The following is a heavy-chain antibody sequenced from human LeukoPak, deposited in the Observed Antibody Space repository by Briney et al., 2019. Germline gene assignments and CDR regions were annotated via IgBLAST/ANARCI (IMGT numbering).Heavy chain of an antibody. Sequence: GGSLRLSCAASGFTFSSYAMHWVRQAAGKELEWVAVISYDGSNKYYADSVKGRFTISRDNSKNTLYLQMNSLRAEDTAVYYCARDREDYYDSSGTFDYWGQGTLVTVSS. CDR2: ISYDGSNK. V-gene: IGHV3-30-3*01. J-gene: IGHJ4*02. CDR3: ARDREDYYDSSGTFDY. D-gene: IGHD3-22*01. CDR1: GFTFSSYA.